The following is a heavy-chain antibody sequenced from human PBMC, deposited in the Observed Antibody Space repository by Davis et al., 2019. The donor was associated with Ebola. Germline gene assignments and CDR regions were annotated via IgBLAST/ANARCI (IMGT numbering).Heavy chain of an antibody. V-gene: IGHV3-48*01. D-gene: IGHD1-26*01. J-gene: IGHJ4*02. Sequence: PGGSLRLSCAASEFTFSDHSMNWVCQAPGKGLDWISYISGGSRTIYYADSVKGRFTISRDNSKNTLYLQMNSLRAEDTAVYYCAKAPSYSGSYRPAVDYWGQGTLVTVSS. CDR2: ISGGSRTI. CDR3: AKAPSYSGSYRPAVDY. CDR1: EFTFSDHS.